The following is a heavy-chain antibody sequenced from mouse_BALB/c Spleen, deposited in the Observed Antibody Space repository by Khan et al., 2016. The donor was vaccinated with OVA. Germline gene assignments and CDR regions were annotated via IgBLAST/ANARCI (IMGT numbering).Heavy chain of an antibody. Sequence: EVQLQESGPELVRPGASVKISCTTSGYSFTGYFMNWVMQSHGKSLEWIGRINPHIGETFYNQRFKDKATLTVGESSSTAYMELRSLASEDSAVYYCTRIYRSDFDYWGQGTTLTVSS. CDR2: INPHIGET. D-gene: IGHD1-1*01. CDR3: TRIYRSDFDY. J-gene: IGHJ2*01. V-gene: IGHV1-20*02. CDR1: GYSFTGYF.